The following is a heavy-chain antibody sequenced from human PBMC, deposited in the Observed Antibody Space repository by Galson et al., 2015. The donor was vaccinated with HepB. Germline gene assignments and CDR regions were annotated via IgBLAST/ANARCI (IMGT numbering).Heavy chain of an antibody. CDR3: AKVSLFEISLP. CDR2: VSKTSRDK. CDR1: GFDLGDFA. D-gene: IGHD2-8*01. J-gene: IGHJ4*02. Sequence: SLRLSCAVSGFDLGDFAMSWVRQAPGKGLEWISTVSKTSRDKFYAASVRGRFVISKDITKKTLNLELNNLRAEDTAVYYCAKVSLFEISLPWGQGTLVTVS. V-gene: IGHV3-23*05.